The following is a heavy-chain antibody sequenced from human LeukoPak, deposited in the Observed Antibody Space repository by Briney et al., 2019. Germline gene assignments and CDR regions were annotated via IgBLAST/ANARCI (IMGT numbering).Heavy chain of an antibody. V-gene: IGHV3-23*01. Sequence: GGSLRLSCAASGFTFSTYAMTWVRQAPGKGLEWVSGISASGVSTHYADSVKGRFTISRDNSKNTLYLQMNSLRAEDMAVYYCAKEYGPGSYYYDYWGQGTPGHRLL. CDR3: AKEYGPGSYYYDY. CDR1: GFTFSTYA. J-gene: IGHJ4*02. CDR2: ISASGVST. D-gene: IGHD3-10*01.